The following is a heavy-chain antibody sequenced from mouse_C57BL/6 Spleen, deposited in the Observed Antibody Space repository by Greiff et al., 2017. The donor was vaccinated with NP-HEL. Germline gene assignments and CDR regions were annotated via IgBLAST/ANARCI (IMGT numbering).Heavy chain of an antibody. V-gene: IGHV14-3*01. CDR1: GFNIKNTY. D-gene: IGHD2-2*01. CDR3: AREGTTMVTTNYFDY. J-gene: IGHJ2*01. CDR2: IDPANGNT. Sequence: EVMLVESVAELVRPGASVKLSCTASGFNIKNTYMHWVKQRPEQGLEWIGRIDPANGNTKYAPKFQGKATITADTSSNTAYLQLSSLTSEDTAIYYCAREGTTMVTTNYFDYWGQGTTLTVSS.